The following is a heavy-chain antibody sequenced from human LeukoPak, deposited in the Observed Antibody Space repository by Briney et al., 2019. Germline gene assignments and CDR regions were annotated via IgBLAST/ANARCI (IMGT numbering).Heavy chain of an antibody. CDR3: ARDPGNYGGNGPLDY. D-gene: IGHD4-23*01. Sequence: SVKVSCKASGGTFSSYAISWVRLAPGQGLEWMGGIIPIFGTANYAQKFQGRVTITADESTSTAYMELSSLRSEDTAVYYCARDPGNYGGNGPLDYWGQGTLVTVSS. J-gene: IGHJ4*02. CDR1: GGTFSSYA. V-gene: IGHV1-69*01. CDR2: IIPIFGTA.